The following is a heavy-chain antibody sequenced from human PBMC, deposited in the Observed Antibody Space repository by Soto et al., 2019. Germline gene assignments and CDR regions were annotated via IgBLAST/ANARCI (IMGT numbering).Heavy chain of an antibody. Sequence: PSETLSLTCAVSGGSISSGGYSWSWIRQPPGKGLEWIGFIHYSGSTNYNPSLKSRVTMSVDTSKNQFSLKLTSVNAADTAVYYCTRGGDAYKNGHWGQGTLVTVS. J-gene: IGHJ4*02. D-gene: IGHD2-21*01. CDR3: TRGGDAYKNGH. CDR1: GGSISSGGYS. CDR2: IHYSGST. V-gene: IGHV4-61*08.